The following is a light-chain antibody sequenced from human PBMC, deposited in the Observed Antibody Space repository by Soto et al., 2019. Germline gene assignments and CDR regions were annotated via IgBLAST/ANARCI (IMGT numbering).Light chain of an antibody. J-gene: IGKJ1*01. Sequence: AIQMTQSPSSLSASVGDRVTITCRASQGIRNDLGWYQQKPGKAPKLLIFGTSNLQSGVPSSFSGSGSGTDFTLTISSLQPEDFAPYYCLQDYIYPRTFGQGTKVEIK. V-gene: IGKV1-6*01. CDR3: LQDYIYPRT. CDR1: QGIRND. CDR2: GTS.